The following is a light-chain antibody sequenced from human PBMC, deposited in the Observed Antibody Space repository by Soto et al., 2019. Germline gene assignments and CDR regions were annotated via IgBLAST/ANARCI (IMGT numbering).Light chain of an antibody. J-gene: IGKJ2*01. CDR1: QSVLHRSTNNNY. CDR2: WAS. Sequence: IVMSQSPDSLAVSLGERATINCKSSQSVLHRSTNNNYLAWYQQKPGQPPKLLFYWASTRQPGVPGRFIGSGSETDFTLTISSLQAEDVAVYYCQQYYNTPYTFGQGTKLEIK. V-gene: IGKV4-1*01. CDR3: QQYYNTPYT.